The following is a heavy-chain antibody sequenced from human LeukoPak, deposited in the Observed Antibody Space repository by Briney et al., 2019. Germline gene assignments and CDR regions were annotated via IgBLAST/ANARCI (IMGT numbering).Heavy chain of an antibody. CDR1: GGSFSGYC. J-gene: IGHJ4*02. Sequence: SETLSLTCAVSGGSFSGYCWSWIRQPPGKGLEWIGEINHSGSTNYNPSLKSRVTISVDTSKNQFSLKLSSVTAADTAVYYCARLLTGGSQEVWGQGTLVTVSS. CDR2: INHSGST. D-gene: IGHD1-26*01. V-gene: IGHV4-34*01. CDR3: ARLLTGGSQEV.